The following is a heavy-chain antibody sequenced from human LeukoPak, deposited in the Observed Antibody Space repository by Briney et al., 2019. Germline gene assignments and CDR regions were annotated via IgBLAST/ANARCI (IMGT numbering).Heavy chain of an antibody. CDR2: IYPVDSDT. Sequence: GESLQISAKGSGYSFTGYWIGWVRQMPGKGLEWMGIIYPVDSDTRYSPSFQGQVTISADKPISTAYLQWSSLKASDTAMYYCARARDQYYYFDYWGQGTLVTVSS. CDR3: ARARDQYYYFDY. D-gene: IGHD2/OR15-2a*01. CDR1: GYSFTGYW. V-gene: IGHV5-51*04. J-gene: IGHJ4*02.